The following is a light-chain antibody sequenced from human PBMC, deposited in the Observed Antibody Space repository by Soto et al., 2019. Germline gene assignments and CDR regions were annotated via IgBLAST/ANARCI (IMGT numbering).Light chain of an antibody. CDR1: QSVSSNF. Sequence: EIVLTQSPGTLSLSPGERATLSCRASQSVSSNFLAWYQQKPGQAPRLLIYGSSTRSTVIPDRFSCSGSWTDSPLTISRLGPEDFAVYYCQQYGSSPWTFGQGTKVEIK. CDR2: GSS. J-gene: IGKJ1*01. CDR3: QQYGSSPWT. V-gene: IGKV3-20*01.